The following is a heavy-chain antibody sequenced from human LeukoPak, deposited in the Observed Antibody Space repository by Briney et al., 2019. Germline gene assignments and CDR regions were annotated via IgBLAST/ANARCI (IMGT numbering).Heavy chain of an antibody. J-gene: IGHJ5*02. CDR2: INPSGGST. V-gene: IGHV1-46*01. CDR1: GYTFTSYY. D-gene: IGHD3-10*01. Sequence: ASVKVSCKASGYTFTSYYMHWVRQAPGQGLEWMGIINPSGGSTSYAQKFQGRVTMTRDTSTSTVYMELSRLRSDDTAVYYCARDAPDYYGSGSYYKESYNWFDPWGQGTLVTVSS. CDR3: ARDAPDYYGSGSYYKESYNWFDP.